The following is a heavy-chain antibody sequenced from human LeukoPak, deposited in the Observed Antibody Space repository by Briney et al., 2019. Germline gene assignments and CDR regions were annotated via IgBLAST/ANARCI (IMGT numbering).Heavy chain of an antibody. D-gene: IGHD3-10*01. CDR2: INPNSGGT. CDR3: ARHPPARTYYYGSGSQI. J-gene: IGHJ4*02. V-gene: IGHV1-2*02. Sequence: ASVKVSCKASGYTFTGYYMHWVRQAPGQGLEWMGWINPNSGGTNYAQKFQGRVTMTRDTSISTAYMELSTLRSDDTAVYYCARHPPARTYYYGSGSQIWGQGTLVTVSS. CDR1: GYTFTGYY.